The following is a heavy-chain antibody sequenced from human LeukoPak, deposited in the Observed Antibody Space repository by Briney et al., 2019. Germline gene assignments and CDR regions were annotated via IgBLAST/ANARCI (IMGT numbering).Heavy chain of an antibody. V-gene: IGHV4-39*07. CDR3: ARDPLMYSSSWYYADY. D-gene: IGHD6-13*01. Sequence: SETLSLTCTVSGGSISSSSYYWGWIRQPPGKGLEWIGSIYYSGSTYYNPSLKSRVTISVDTSKNQFSLKLSSVTAADTAVYYCARDPLMYSSSWYYADYWGQGTLVTVSS. CDR1: GGSISSSSYY. J-gene: IGHJ4*02. CDR2: IYYSGST.